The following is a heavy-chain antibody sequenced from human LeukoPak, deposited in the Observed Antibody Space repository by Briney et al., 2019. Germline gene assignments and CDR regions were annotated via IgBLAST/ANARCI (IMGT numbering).Heavy chain of an antibody. D-gene: IGHD6-19*01. CDR1: GFTFSSYG. Sequence: PGGSLRLSCAASGFTFSSYGMHWVRQAPGKGLEWVAVISYDGSNKYYADSVKGRFTISRDNSKNTLYLQMNSLKTEDTAVYYCTTPVAGIYYYYYYMDVWGKGTTVTVSS. CDR3: TTPVAGIYYYYYYMDV. CDR2: ISYDGSNK. V-gene: IGHV3-30*03. J-gene: IGHJ6*03.